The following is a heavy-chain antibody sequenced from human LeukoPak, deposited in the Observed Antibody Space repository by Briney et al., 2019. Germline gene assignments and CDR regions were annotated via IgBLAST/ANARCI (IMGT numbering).Heavy chain of an antibody. CDR3: ARDLISGWTPHLDY. CDR2: ISYDGSNK. D-gene: IGHD6-19*01. CDR1: GFTFSSYA. J-gene: IGHJ4*02. Sequence: PGGSLRLSCAASGFTFSSYAMHWVRQAPGKGLEWVAVISYDGSNKYYADSVKGRFTISRDNSKNTLYLQMNSLRAEDTAVYYCARDLISGWTPHLDYWGQGTLVTASS. V-gene: IGHV3-30-3*01.